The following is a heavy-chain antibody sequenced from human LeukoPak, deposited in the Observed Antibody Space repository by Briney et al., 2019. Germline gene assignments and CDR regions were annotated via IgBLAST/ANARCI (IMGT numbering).Heavy chain of an antibody. CDR3: AAETGDRLRVDY. CDR2: IVVGSDNT. J-gene: IGHJ4*02. D-gene: IGHD7-27*01. Sequence: ASVKVSCKASGFTFTSSAMQWVRQARGQRLEWIGWIVVGSDNTNYAQKFQERVTITRDMSTSTAYMELSSLRSEDTAVYYCAAETGDRLRVDYWGQGTLVTVSS. CDR1: GFTFTSSA. V-gene: IGHV1-58*02.